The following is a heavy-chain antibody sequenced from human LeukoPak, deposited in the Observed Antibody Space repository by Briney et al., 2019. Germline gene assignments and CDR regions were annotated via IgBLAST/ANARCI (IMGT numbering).Heavy chain of an antibody. CDR2: ISSSSSYI. Sequence: GGSLTLSCAASGFTFSSYSMNWVRQAPGKGLEWVSSISSSSSYIYYADSVKGRFTISRDNAKNSLYLQMNSLRAEDTAVYYCARERGVVPAAMFYYWGQGTLVTVSS. CDR1: GFTFSSYS. J-gene: IGHJ4*02. CDR3: ARERGVVPAAMFYY. D-gene: IGHD2-2*01. V-gene: IGHV3-21*01.